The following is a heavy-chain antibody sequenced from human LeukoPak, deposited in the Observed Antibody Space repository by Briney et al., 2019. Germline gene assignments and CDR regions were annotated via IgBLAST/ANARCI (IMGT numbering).Heavy chain of an antibody. D-gene: IGHD6-19*01. V-gene: IGHV3-53*01. CDR3: AREVVDSSGWYYRWFDP. J-gene: IGHJ5*02. Sequence: GGSLRLSCAASGFTFSGYSMNWVRQAPGKGLEWVSVVYTSGTTHYADSVKGRFTISRDNSKNTMFLQMSSLRVEDTAVYYCAREVVDSSGWYYRWFDPWGQGTLVTVSS. CDR2: VYTSGTT. CDR1: GFTFSGYS.